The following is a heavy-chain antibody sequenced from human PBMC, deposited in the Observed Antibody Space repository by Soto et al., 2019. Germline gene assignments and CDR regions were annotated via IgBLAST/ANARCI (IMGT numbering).Heavy chain of an antibody. CDR3: ANGSARDCSSTSCYTGHYYYGMDV. Sequence: EVQLLESGGGLVQPGGSLRLSCAASGFTFSSYVMSWVRQAPGKGLEWVSAISGSGGSTYYADSVKGRFTISRDNSKNTLYLQMNSLRAEDTAVYYCANGSARDCSSTSCYTGHYYYGMDVWGQGTTVTVSS. CDR1: GFTFSSYV. CDR2: ISGSGGST. V-gene: IGHV3-23*01. J-gene: IGHJ6*02. D-gene: IGHD2-2*02.